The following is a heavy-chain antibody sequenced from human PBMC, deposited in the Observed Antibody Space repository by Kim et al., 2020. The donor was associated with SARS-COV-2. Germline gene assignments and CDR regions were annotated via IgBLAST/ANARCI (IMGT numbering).Heavy chain of an antibody. J-gene: IGHJ6*02. V-gene: IGHV1-18*01. CDR1: GYTFTSYG. D-gene: IGHD6-13*01. CDR2: ISAYNGNT. Sequence: ASVKVSCKASGYTFTSYGISWVRQAPGQGLEWMGWISAYNGNTNYAQKLQGRVTMTTDTSTSTAYMELRSLRSDDTAVYYCARQVAAASTWYYYYGMDVWGQGTTVTVSS. CDR3: ARQVAAASTWYYYYGMDV.